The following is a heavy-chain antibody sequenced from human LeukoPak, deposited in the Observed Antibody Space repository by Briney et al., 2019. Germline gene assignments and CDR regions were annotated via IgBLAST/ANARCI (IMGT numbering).Heavy chain of an antibody. V-gene: IGHV1-2*02. CDR2: INPNSGGT. D-gene: IGHD5-24*01. CDR3: ARDQDGYKPFGDY. J-gene: IGHJ4*02. CDR1: GYTFTGYY. Sequence: ASMKVSCKASGYTFTGYYMHWVRQAPGQGLEWMGWINPNSGGTNYAQKFQGRVTMTRDTSISTAYMELSRLRSDDTAVYYCARDQDGYKPFGDYWGQGTLVTVSS.